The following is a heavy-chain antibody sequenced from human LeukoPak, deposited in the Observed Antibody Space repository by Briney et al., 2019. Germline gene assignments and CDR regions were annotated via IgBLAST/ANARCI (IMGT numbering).Heavy chain of an antibody. CDR1: GFTLSSYW. J-gene: IGHJ4*02. CDR2: INSDGSST. V-gene: IGHV3-74*01. D-gene: IGHD1-26*01. CDR3: ARYSGSNSFDY. Sequence: GGSLRLSCAASGFTLSSYWMHWVRHAPGKGLVWVSRINSDGSSTIYADSVKGRFTISRDSAKNTLYLQMNSLRAEDTAVYYCARYSGSNSFDYWGQGTLVTVSS.